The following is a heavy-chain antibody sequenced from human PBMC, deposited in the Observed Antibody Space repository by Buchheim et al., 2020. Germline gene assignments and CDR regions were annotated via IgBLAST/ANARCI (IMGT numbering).Heavy chain of an antibody. J-gene: IGHJ4*02. D-gene: IGHD3-9*01. V-gene: IGHV4-30-4*01. CDR2: LYNSGSP. CDR1: GVSVSSGAYY. Sequence: QVHLQESGPGLVKPPQTLSLTCSVSGVSVSSGAYYWTWIRRAPGKDLELIGYLYNSGSPYYNPSLKSRLSLSLDTSKNQFALKLTSVTAADTAVYFCGRGKTGSYYVDYWGQGSL. CDR3: GRGKTGSYYVDY.